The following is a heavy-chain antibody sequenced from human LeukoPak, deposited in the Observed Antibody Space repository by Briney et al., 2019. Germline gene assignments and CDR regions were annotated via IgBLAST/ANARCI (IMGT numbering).Heavy chain of an antibody. Sequence: GGSLRLSCAVSGFTFSSYAMHWVRQAPGKGLEWVAVISYDGSNKYYADSVKGRFTISRDNSKNTLYLQMNSLRAEDTAMYYCARGGGLDVWGQGATVTVSS. J-gene: IGHJ6*02. CDR2: ISYDGSNK. CDR1: GFTFSSYA. V-gene: IGHV3-30-3*01. D-gene: IGHD3-16*01. CDR3: ARGGGLDV.